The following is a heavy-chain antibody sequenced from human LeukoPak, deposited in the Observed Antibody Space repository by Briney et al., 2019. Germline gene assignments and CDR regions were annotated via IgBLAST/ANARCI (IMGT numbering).Heavy chain of an antibody. CDR3: ASWLPGAFDI. D-gene: IGHD5-12*01. V-gene: IGHV3-21*01. CDR1: GVSISSSN. CDR2: ISSSSSYI. J-gene: IGHJ3*02. Sequence: ETLSLTCTVSGVSISSSNSYWGWIRQPPGKGLEWVSSISSSSSYIYYADSVKGRFTISRDNAKNSLYLQMNSLRAEDTAVYYCASWLPGAFDIWGQGTMVTVSS.